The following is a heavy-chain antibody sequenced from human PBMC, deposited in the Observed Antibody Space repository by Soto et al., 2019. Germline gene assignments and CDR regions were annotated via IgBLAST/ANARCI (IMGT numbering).Heavy chain of an antibody. V-gene: IGHV3-30-3*01. D-gene: IGHD5-12*01. CDR3: ARGPVATHYYFDY. J-gene: IGHJ4*02. Sequence: GGSLRLSCAASGFTFGSFALHWVRQAPGKGLEWVTIISYDGSNKYYADSVKGRFTISRDNSKNTLYLQMNTLRAEDTAVYYCARGPVATHYYFDYWGQGTLVTVSS. CDR2: ISYDGSNK. CDR1: GFTFGSFA.